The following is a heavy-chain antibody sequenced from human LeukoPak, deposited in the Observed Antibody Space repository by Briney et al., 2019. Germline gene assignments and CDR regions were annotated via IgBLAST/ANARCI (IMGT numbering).Heavy chain of an antibody. V-gene: IGHV3-53*01. J-gene: IGHJ4*02. CDR2: IYSGGTT. D-gene: IGHD3-10*02. CDR1: GFTVSSNY. Sequence: PGGSLRLSCAASGFTVSSNYMTWVRQAPGKGREWVSVIYSGGTTYYTDSVKGRFTISRDNSKNTLYLQMNSLRAEDTAVYYCARGVRGVIDYWGQGTLVTVSS. CDR3: ARGVRGVIDY.